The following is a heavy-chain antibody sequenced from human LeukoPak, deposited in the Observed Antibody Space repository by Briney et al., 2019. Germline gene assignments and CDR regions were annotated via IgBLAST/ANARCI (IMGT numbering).Heavy chain of an antibody. CDR2: IYHSGST. CDR1: GGSISSGGYY. Sequence: SETLSLTCTVSGGSISSGGYYWSWIRQPPGKGLEWIGYIYHSGSTYYNPSLKSRVTISVDRSKNQFSLKLSSVTAADTAVYYCARVLPIAYYMDVWDKGTTVTVSS. J-gene: IGHJ6*03. CDR3: ARVLPIAYYMDV. V-gene: IGHV4-30-2*01. D-gene: IGHD2/OR15-2a*01.